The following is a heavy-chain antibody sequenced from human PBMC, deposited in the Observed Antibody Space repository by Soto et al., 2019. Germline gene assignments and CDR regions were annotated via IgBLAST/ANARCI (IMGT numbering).Heavy chain of an antibody. D-gene: IGHD1-7*01. CDR3: ARGIGVTGTPLDGMDV. J-gene: IGHJ6*02. CDR2: MNPNSGNT. V-gene: IGHV1-8*01. Sequence: QVQLVQSGAEVKKPGASVKVSCKASGYTFTSYDINWVRQATGQGLEWMGWMNPNSGNTGYAQKFRGRVTMTRNTSISTAYMELSSLRSEDTAVYYCARGIGVTGTPLDGMDVWGQGTTVTVSS. CDR1: GYTFTSYD.